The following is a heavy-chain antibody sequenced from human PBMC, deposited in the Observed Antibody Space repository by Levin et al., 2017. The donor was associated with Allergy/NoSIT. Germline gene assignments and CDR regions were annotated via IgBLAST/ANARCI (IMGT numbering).Heavy chain of an antibody. CDR2: ITGGGFNT. CDR3: AKKQGGTSGFSFDV. D-gene: IGHD1-1*01. V-gene: IGHV3-23*01. J-gene: IGHJ3*01. Sequence: PGWSLRLSCAVSGFTISEYAMAWVRQAPGKGLEWVSVITGGGFNTYYGDSVKGRFTVSRDDSKDTLYLELNSLGGEDTAVYYCAKKQGGTSGFSFDVWGQGTMVTVSS. CDR1: GFTISEYA.